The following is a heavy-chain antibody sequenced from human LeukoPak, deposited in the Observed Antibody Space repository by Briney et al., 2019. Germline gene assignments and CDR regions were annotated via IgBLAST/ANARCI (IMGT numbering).Heavy chain of an antibody. CDR1: GFTVRSNY. Sequence: TGGSLRLSCEASGFTVRSNYMSWVRQAPGKGLEWVSVIYSGGSTYYADSMKGRFTISRDNSKNTLYLQMNSLRVEDTAVYYCARDRDSSSWYGQWGQGTLVTVSS. J-gene: IGHJ5*02. CDR3: ARDRDSSSWYGQ. V-gene: IGHV3-53*01. D-gene: IGHD6-13*01. CDR2: IYSGGST.